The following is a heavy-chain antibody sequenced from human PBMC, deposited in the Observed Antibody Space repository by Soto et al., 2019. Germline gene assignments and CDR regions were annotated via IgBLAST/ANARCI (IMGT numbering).Heavy chain of an antibody. CDR2: INPSGGST. CDR1: GYTFTSYY. D-gene: IGHD3-10*01. CDR3: ATRGSKTMVRGVTEFYYYYGMDV. Sequence: GASVKVSCKASGYTFTSYYMHWVRQAPGQGLAWMGIINPSGGSTSYAQKFQGRVAMTRDTSTSTVYMELSSLRSGDTAVYYCATRGSKTMVRGVTEFYYYYGMDVWGQGTTVTVSS. V-gene: IGHV1-46*01. J-gene: IGHJ6*02.